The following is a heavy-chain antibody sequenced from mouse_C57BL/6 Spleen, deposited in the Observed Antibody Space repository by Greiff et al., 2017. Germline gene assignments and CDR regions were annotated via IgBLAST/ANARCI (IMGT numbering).Heavy chain of an antibody. J-gene: IGHJ4*01. D-gene: IGHD4-1*01. V-gene: IGHV1-69*01. CDR1: GYTFTSYW. Sequence: VQLQQPGAELVMPGASVKLSCKASGYTFTSYWMHWVKQRPGQGLEWIGEIDPSASYTNYNQKFKGKSTLTVDKSSSTAYMQLSSLASADAAVYDCARRDWDEDYAMDYWGQGTSVTVSS. CDR2: IDPSASYT. CDR3: ARRDWDEDYAMDY.